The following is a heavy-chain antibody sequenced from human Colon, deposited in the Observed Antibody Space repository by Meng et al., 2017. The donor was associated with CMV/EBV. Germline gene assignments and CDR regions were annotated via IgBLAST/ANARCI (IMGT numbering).Heavy chain of an antibody. Sequence: ASVKVSCKTSGYTFIDYYIHWVRQAPGQGLEWMGYVNPKNGGTRYAQKFQGSVTMTMGTSINTAYMELTSLRSDDTAFYYCAKDCGLGGARDYWGQGTLVTVSS. V-gene: IGHV1-2*02. CDR1: GYTFIDYY. CDR3: AKDCGLGGARDY. D-gene: IGHD3-16*01. J-gene: IGHJ4*02. CDR2: VNPKNGGT.